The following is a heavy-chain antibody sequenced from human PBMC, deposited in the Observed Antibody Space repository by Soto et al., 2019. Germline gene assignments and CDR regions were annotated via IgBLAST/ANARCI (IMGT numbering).Heavy chain of an antibody. CDR3: ARDGIAAAGTRYYYYGMDV. Sequence: SETLSLTCTVSGGSIGSYFWSWIRQPPGKGLEWIGYTHYTGTTNSSPSLRGRVTMSVDTSKNQFSLKLSSVTAADTAVYYCARDGIAAAGTRYYYYGMDVWGQGTTVTVSS. CDR1: GGSIGSYF. J-gene: IGHJ6*02. CDR2: THYTGTT. V-gene: IGHV4-59*01. D-gene: IGHD6-13*01.